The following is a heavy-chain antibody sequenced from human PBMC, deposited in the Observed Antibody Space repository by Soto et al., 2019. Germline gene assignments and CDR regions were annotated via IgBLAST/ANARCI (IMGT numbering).Heavy chain of an antibody. V-gene: IGHV1-18*04. CDR1: GYTFTSYG. Sequence: GASVKVSCKASGYTFTSYGISWVRQAPGQGLEWMGWISAYNGNTNYAQKLQGRVTMTTDTSTSTAYMELRSPRSDDTAVYYCARGGYSYGSDYYYGMDVWGQGTTVTVSS. D-gene: IGHD5-18*01. J-gene: IGHJ6*02. CDR2: ISAYNGNT. CDR3: ARGGYSYGSDYYYGMDV.